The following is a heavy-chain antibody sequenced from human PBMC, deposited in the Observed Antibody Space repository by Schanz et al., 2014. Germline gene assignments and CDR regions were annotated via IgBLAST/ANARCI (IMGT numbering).Heavy chain of an antibody. CDR3: AKVRGDQRGAFDS. J-gene: IGHJ4*02. CDR1: GFSFSSYS. D-gene: IGHD4-17*01. CDR2: ISSGGTTI. V-gene: IGHV3-48*02. Sequence: EVQLVESGGGLVQPGESLRLSCAVSGFSFSSYSMSWVRQAPGKGLEWIAYISSGGTTIYYADSVKGRFTISRDNAKRSLYLPMNSMRDEDTAFYFCAKVRGDQRGAFDSWGQGTLVTVSS.